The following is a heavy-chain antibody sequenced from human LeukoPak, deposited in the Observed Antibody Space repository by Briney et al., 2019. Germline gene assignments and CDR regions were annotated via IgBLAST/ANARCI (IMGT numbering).Heavy chain of an antibody. CDR1: GFTFDNYG. CDR3: ATYISGGIGY. J-gene: IGHJ4*02. Sequence: GGSLRLSCAASGFTFDNYGMHWVRQAPGKGLEWVAIISYDGSDKYYADSVKGRFTISRDNSKNTLYLQMNSLTAEDTAVYYCATYISGGIGYWGQGTLVTVSS. V-gene: IGHV3-30*03. D-gene: IGHD3-16*01. CDR2: ISYDGSDK.